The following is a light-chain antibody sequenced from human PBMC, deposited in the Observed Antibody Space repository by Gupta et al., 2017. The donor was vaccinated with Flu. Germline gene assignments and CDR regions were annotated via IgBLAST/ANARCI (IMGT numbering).Light chain of an antibody. J-gene: IGKJ3*01. Sequence: IVLTQSPGTLSLSPGERATLSCRASQSVSSNYLAWYQQKPGQAPRLLIYGTTNRATGIPDRFSASLSGTDFTLTISRLEPEDFAVYFCQQYSDSVTFGPGTKVDLK. CDR3: QQYSDSVT. V-gene: IGKV3-20*01. CDR2: GTT. CDR1: QSVSSNY.